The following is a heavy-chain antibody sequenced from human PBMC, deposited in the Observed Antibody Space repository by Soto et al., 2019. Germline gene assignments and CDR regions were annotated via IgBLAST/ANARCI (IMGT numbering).Heavy chain of an antibody. CDR2: IYYSGST. D-gene: IGHD6-13*01. Sequence: PSETLSLTCAVSGGSISTSSYYWGWIRQPPGKGLEWIGTIYYSGSTYYNPSLKSRITISVDTSKNQFSLRLSSVTATDTAVYYCERVSSPGHYNWFDPWGKGTRLTV. CDR3: ERVSSPGHYNWFDP. J-gene: IGHJ5*02. V-gene: IGHV4-39*01. CDR1: GGSISTSSYY.